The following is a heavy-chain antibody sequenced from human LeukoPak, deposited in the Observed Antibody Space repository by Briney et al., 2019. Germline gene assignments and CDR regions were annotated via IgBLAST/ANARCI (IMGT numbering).Heavy chain of an antibody. V-gene: IGHV4-38-2*01. Sequence: SETLSLTCAVSGYSISSGYYWGWIRQPPGKGLGWIGSIYYSGSTYYNPSLKSRVTISVDTSKNQFSLRLSSVTAADTAVYYCARRVSSWHFFDYWAREPWSPSPQ. CDR1: GYSISSGYY. D-gene: IGHD6-13*01. CDR2: IYYSGST. CDR3: ARRVSSWHFFDY. J-gene: IGHJ4*02.